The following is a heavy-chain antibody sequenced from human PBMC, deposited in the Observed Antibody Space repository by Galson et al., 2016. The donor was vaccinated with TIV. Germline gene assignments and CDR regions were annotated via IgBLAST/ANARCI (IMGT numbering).Heavy chain of an antibody. V-gene: IGHV4-31*03. D-gene: IGHD3-10*01. Sequence: TLSLTCSVSGASINTGGYYWTWIRQRPGKGLEWIGYIFHSGNTYYNPSLRSRISIAVDTSKNHFSLKLSSVTAADTAVYYCAAGGFCSNSDCYYGGLERWGQGTLVSVSS. CDR2: IFHSGNT. CDR3: AAGGFCSNSDCYYGGLER. J-gene: IGHJ4*02. CDR1: GASINTGGYY.